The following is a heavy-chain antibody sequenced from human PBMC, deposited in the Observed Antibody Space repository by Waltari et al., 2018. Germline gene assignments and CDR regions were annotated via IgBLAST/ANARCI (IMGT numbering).Heavy chain of an antibody. CDR3: ARASVSSGRRLDY. CDR2: INPSGVTT. CDR1: GYTFTSYY. V-gene: IGHV1-46*01. J-gene: IGHJ4*02. D-gene: IGHD6-6*01. Sequence: QVQLVQSGAEVKEPGASVKVSCKASGYTFTSYYMHWVRQAPGQGLEWMGIINPSGVTTSYAQNFQGRITMTRDTSTSTVYMELSSLRSEDTAVYYCARASVSSGRRLDYWGQGILVTVSS.